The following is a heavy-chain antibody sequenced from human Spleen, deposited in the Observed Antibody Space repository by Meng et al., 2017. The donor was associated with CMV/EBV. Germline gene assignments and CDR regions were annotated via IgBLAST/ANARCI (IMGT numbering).Heavy chain of an antibody. V-gene: IGHV3-23*01. CDR2: ISINGRT. Sequence: QLFGFGGGLVQSRGLLRLSWSASGFAVRGESMSWVRQDPGKGLEWVSSISINGRTYYADSVKGRFTISRDNSKNTLYLQMNSLRDEDTAVYYCAKDPSGLNDQWGQGTLVTVSS. J-gene: IGHJ4*02. D-gene: IGHD3-3*01. CDR3: AKDPSGLNDQ. CDR1: GFAVRGES.